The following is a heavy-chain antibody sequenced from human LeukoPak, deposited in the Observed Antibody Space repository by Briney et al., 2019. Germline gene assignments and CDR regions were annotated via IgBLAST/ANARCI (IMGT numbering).Heavy chain of an antibody. V-gene: IGHV3-48*03. CDR3: AKGGIAVAGDYYYMDV. Sequence: GGSLRLSCAASGFTFSSYEMNWVRQAPGKGLEWVSYISSSGSTIYYADSVKGRFTISRDNAKNSLYLQMNSLRAEDTAVYYCAKGGIAVAGDYYYMDVWGKGTTVTVSS. CDR2: ISSSGSTI. D-gene: IGHD6-19*01. CDR1: GFTFSSYE. J-gene: IGHJ6*03.